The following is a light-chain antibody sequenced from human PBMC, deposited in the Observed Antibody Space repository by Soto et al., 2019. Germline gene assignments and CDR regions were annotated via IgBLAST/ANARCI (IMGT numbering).Light chain of an antibody. CDR1: QSIDSW. V-gene: IGKV1-5*03. CDR2: KAS. J-gene: IGKJ2*01. CDR3: QQYHSYSYT. Sequence: DIQMTQSPSTLSASVGDRVTITCRASQSIDSWLAWYQQKPGKTPKLLIYKASSLESGVPSRFSGSGSGTEFTLTISSLQPDDFAIYYCQQYHSYSYTFGQGTKLEIK.